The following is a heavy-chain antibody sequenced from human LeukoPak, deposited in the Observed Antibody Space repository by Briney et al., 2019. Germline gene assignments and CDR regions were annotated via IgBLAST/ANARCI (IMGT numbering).Heavy chain of an antibody. CDR1: GYTFTSYG. V-gene: IGHV1-18*01. J-gene: IGHJ6*03. Sequence: ASVKVSCKASGYTFTSYGISWVRQAPGQVLEWIVWISAYNGNTDYAQKLQGRVTMTTDTSTSTAYMELRSLRSDDTAVYYCARDSPVAVAGNLSRYYYYYYMDVWGKGTTVTVSS. CDR2: ISAYNGNT. D-gene: IGHD6-19*01. CDR3: ARDSPVAVAGNLSRYYYYYYMDV.